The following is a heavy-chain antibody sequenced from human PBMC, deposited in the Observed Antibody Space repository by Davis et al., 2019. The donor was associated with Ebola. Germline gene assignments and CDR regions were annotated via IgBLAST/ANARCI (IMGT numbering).Heavy chain of an antibody. CDR1: GFTFSSYA. CDR2: ISYDGSNK. CDR3: ARDRCSSTSCPNAGDYYYYMDV. D-gene: IGHD2-2*01. J-gene: IGHJ6*03. Sequence: GESLKISCAASGFTFSSYAMHWVRQAPGKGLEWVAVISYDGSNKYYADSVKGRFTISRNNSKNTLYLQMNSLRAEDTAVYYCARDRCSSTSCPNAGDYYYYMDVWGKGTTVTVSS. V-gene: IGHV3-30-3*01.